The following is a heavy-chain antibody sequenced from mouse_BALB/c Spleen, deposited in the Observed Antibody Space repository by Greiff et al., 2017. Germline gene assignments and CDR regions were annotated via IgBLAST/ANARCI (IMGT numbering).Heavy chain of an antibody. V-gene: IGHV5-6-3*01. CDR3: ARDVLRLYGNYYYYAMDY. D-gene: IGHD2-10*02. CDR1: GFTFSSYG. CDR2: INSNGGST. Sequence: EVKLMESGGGLVQPGGSLKLSCAASGFTFSSYGMSWVRQTPDKRLELVATINSNGGSTYYPDSVKGRFTISRDNAKNTLYLQMSSLKSEDTAMYYCARDVLRLYGNYYYYAMDYWGQGTSVTVSS. J-gene: IGHJ4*01.